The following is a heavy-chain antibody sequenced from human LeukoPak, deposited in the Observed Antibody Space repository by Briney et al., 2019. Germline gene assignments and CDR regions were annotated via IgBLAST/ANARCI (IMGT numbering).Heavy chain of an antibody. CDR2: FNPENGNT. J-gene: IGHJ4*02. CDR1: GYTFTSYA. D-gene: IGHD1-1*01. V-gene: IGHV1-3*01. CDR3: ARDSGRPPTSFDY. Sequence: GASVKVSCKASGYTFTSYAMHWVRQAPGQRLEWMGWFNPENGNTNYAQKVQGRVTMTADTSTSTSYMELNSLGSEDTAVYFCARDSGRPPTSFDYWGQGTLVTVSS.